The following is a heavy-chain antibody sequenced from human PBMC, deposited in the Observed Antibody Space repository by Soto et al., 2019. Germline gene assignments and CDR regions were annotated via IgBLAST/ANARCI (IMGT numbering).Heavy chain of an antibody. CDR3: ARDPNYGDYVYYSAMDV. Sequence: VRLSCAASGFTFSISTMRWVRQAPVKGLEWVAVISYDGSNKYYADSVKGRFTISRDNSKNTLYLQMNSLRAEDTAVYYCARDPNYGDYVYYSAMDVWGQGTTVTVSS. D-gene: IGHD4-17*01. CDR2: ISYDGSNK. CDR1: GFTFSIST. J-gene: IGHJ6*02. V-gene: IGHV3-30-3*01.